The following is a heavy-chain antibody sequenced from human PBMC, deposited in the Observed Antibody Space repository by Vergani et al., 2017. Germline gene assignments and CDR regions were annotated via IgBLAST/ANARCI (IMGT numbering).Heavy chain of an antibody. CDR2: ISGSGGST. CDR3: AEELGGATYYDILTGSNYYYYYGMDV. CDR1: GFTFSSYA. D-gene: IGHD3-9*01. J-gene: IGHJ6*02. Sequence: EVQLVESGGGLVKLGGSLRLSCAASGFTFSSYAMSWVRQAPGKGLEWVSAISGSGGSTYYADSVKGRFTISRDNSKNTLYLQMNSLRAEDTAVYYCAEELGGATYYDILTGSNYYYYYGMDVWGQGTTVTVSS. V-gene: IGHV3-23*04.